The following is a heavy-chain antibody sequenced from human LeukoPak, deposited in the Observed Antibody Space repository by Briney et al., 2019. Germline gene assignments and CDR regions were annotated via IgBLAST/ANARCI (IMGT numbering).Heavy chain of an antibody. Sequence: ASVKVSCKTSGYTFSTYDINWLRRAAGQGLEWMGWMNPNSANTGFAQKFQGRAAITRDTSTATAYLELSGLTSEDTAVYYCARAIRYQLLSDYWGQGTLVTVSS. CDR3: ARAIRYQLLSDY. D-gene: IGHD2-2*01. J-gene: IGHJ4*02. CDR1: GYTFSTYD. CDR2: MNPNSANT. V-gene: IGHV1-8*02.